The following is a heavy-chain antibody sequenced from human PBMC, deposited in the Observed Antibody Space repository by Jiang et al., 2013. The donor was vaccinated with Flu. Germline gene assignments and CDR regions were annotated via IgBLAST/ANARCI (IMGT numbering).Heavy chain of an antibody. V-gene: IGHV1-2*02. CDR3: ARDLERITMVRGAPGY. CDR2: INPNSGGT. J-gene: IGHJ4*02. D-gene: IGHD3-10*01. Sequence: SGAEVKKPGASVKVSCKASGYTFTGYYMHWVRQAPGQGLEWMGWINPNSGGTNYAQKFQGRVTMTRDTSISTAYMELSRLRSDDTAVYYCARDLERITMVRGAPGYWGQGTLVTVSS. CDR1: GYTFTGYY.